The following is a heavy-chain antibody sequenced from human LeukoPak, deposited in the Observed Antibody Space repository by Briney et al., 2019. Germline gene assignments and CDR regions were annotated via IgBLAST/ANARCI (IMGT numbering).Heavy chain of an antibody. Sequence: GGSLRLSCAAAGFTFSSYSMNWVRQAPGKGLEWVSSISSSSSYIYYADSVKGRFTISRDNAKNSLHLQMNSLRAEDTAVYYCQVRYYGSGSYPESDYWGQGTLVTVSS. CDR3: QVRYYGSGSYPESDY. J-gene: IGHJ4*02. D-gene: IGHD3-10*01. V-gene: IGHV3-21*01. CDR1: GFTFSSYS. CDR2: ISSSSSYI.